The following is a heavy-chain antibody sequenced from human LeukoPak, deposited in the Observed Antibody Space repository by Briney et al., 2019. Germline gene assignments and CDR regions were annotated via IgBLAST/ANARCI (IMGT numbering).Heavy chain of an antibody. CDR2: INHSGST. D-gene: IGHD3-10*01. CDR1: GGSFSGYY. Sequence: SETLSLTCAVYGGSFSGYYWSWIRQPPGKGLEWLGEINHSGSTNYNLPLKSRVTISVDTSKNEFSLKLSSVTAADTAVYYCARVRGITMVRGVITYYYYYGMDVWGQGTTVTVSS. CDR3: ARVRGITMVRGVITYYYYYGMDV. V-gene: IGHV4-34*01. J-gene: IGHJ6*02.